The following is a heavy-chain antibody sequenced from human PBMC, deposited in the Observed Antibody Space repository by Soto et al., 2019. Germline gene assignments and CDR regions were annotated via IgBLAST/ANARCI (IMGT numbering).Heavy chain of an antibody. CDR2: ISYDGSNK. CDR1: GFTFSSYG. CDR3: AKDGTSYCGGDCPYYFDY. V-gene: IGHV3-30*18. D-gene: IGHD2-21*02. J-gene: IGHJ4*02. Sequence: HPGGSLRLSCAASGFTFSSYGMHWVRQAPGKGLEWVAVISYDGSNKYYADSVKGRFTISRDNSKNTLYLQMNSLRAEDTAVYYCAKDGTSYCGGDCPYYFDYWGQGTLVTVSS.